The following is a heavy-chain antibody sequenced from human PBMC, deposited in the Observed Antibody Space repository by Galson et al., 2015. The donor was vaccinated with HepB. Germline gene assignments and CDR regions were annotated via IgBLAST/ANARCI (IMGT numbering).Heavy chain of an antibody. V-gene: IGHV7-4-1*02. J-gene: IGHJ5*02. CDR1: GYTFTRHG. D-gene: IGHD3-10*01. CDR2: NNINTGNP. CDR3: ARTPYYGSGSYYNAWFDP. Sequence: SVKVSCKASGYTFTRHGINWVRQAPGQGLEWMGWNNINTGNPTYAQGFTGRFVFSLDTSVSTAYLQISSLKAEDTAVYYCARTPYYGSGSYYNAWFDPWGQGTLVTVSS.